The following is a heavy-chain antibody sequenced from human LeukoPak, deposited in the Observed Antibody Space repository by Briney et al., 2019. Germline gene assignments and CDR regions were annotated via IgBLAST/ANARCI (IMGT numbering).Heavy chain of an antibody. Sequence: PSETLSLTCTVSGGSISSSSYYWGWIRQPPGKGLEWIGSIYYNGSTYYNPSLKSRVTISVDTSKNQFSLKLTSVTAADTAVYYCARHGHHGDHDYWGQGTLVTVSS. CDR1: GGSISSSSYY. J-gene: IGHJ4*02. CDR2: IYYNGST. CDR3: ARHGHHGDHDY. V-gene: IGHV4-39*01. D-gene: IGHD2-21*02.